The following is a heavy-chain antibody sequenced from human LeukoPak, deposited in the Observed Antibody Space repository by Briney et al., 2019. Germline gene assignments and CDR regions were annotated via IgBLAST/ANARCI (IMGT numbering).Heavy chain of an antibody. CDR2: IISSSSAL. J-gene: IGHJ4*02. V-gene: IGHV3-48*02. CDR1: GFTFSGYS. D-gene: IGHD3-10*01. Sequence: PGGSLRLSCAASGFTFSGYSMSWGRQAPGEGLEWVSYIISSSSALYYADSMKGRFTISRDNAKNSLYLQMNNLRDEDTAVYYWARGSGNSFDYWGQGTLVTVSS. CDR3: ARGSGNSFDY.